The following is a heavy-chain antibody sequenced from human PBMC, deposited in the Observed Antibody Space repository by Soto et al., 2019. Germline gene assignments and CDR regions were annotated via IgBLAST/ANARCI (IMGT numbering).Heavy chain of an antibody. Sequence: GGSLRLSCAASGFTFSSYAMSWVRQAPGKGLEWVSAISGSGGSTYYADSVKGRFTISRDNSKNTLYLQMNSLRAEDKAVYYCEKLMDYYDSSGYYDYWCQGILVNVS. V-gene: IGHV3-23*01. J-gene: IGHJ4*02. D-gene: IGHD3-22*01. CDR1: GFTFSSYA. CDR2: ISGSGGST. CDR3: EKLMDYYDSSGYYDY.